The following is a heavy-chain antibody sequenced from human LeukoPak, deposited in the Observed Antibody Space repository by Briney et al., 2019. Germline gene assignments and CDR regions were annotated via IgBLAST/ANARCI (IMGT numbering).Heavy chain of an antibody. V-gene: IGHV4-39*01. D-gene: IGHD4-17*01. CDR1: GGSISSSSYY. CDR2: IYYSGST. J-gene: IGHJ4*02. Sequence: SETLSLTCTVSGGSISSSSYYWGWIRQPPGKGLEWIGSIYYSGSTYYNLSLKSRVTISVDTSKNQFSLKLSSVTAADTAVYYCARLVYGDHFNYWGQGTLVTVSS. CDR3: ARLVYGDHFNY.